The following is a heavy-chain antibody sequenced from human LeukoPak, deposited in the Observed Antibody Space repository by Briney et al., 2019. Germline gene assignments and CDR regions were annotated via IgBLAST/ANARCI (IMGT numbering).Heavy chain of an antibody. CDR3: ARRAGAYSHPYDY. Sequence: GGSLRLSCAASGFIFDDSVMSWVRQVPGKGLEWVSGINWNGGSTGYVDSVKGRFTICRDNAKNSLYLQMNSLRVEDTALYYCARRAGAYSHPYDYWGQGTLVTVSS. CDR1: GFIFDDSV. V-gene: IGHV3-20*04. D-gene: IGHD4/OR15-4a*01. J-gene: IGHJ4*02. CDR2: INWNGGST.